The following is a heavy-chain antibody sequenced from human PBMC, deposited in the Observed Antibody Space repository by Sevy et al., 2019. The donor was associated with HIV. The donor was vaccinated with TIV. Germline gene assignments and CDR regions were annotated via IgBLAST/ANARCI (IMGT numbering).Heavy chain of an antibody. CDR1: GFTFSDHY. CDR2: TRNKANSYTT. D-gene: IGHD2-8*01. V-gene: IGHV3-72*01. Sequence: GGSLRLSCAASGFTFSDHYMDWVRQAPGKGLEWVGRTRNKANSYTTEYAASVKGRFTISRDDSKNSRYLQMNSLKTDDTAVYYCSRGDTKFTCYYYYGMDVWGQGTTVTVSS. CDR3: SRGDTKFTCYYYYGMDV. J-gene: IGHJ6*02.